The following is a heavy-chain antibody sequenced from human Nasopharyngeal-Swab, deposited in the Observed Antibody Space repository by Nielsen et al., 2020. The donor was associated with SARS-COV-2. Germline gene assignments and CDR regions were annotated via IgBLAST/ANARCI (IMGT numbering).Heavy chain of an antibody. Sequence: KVSCKGSGYRFPSYWIGWLRQMPGKGLEWMGIIYPGDSGTRYSPSFQGQVTISADQSINTAYLQWSSLKASDTAMYFCARGGQPFYYYYMDVWGKGTTVTVSS. CDR1: GYRFPSYW. CDR2: IYPGDSGT. J-gene: IGHJ6*03. V-gene: IGHV5-51*01. D-gene: IGHD3-16*01. CDR3: ARGGQPFYYYYMDV.